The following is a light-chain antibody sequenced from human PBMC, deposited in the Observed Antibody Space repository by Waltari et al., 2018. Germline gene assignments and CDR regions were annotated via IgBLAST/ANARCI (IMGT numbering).Light chain of an antibody. CDR3: QQYDISPLT. V-gene: IGKV3-20*01. CDR1: QTVRTTY. CDR2: GAS. Sequence: QSPGTLSLSPGERATLSCRASQTVRTTYLAWYQQKPGQAPTLLIYGASSRATGIPDRFSGSGSGTDFSLTISSLEPEDFAVYYCQQYDISPLTFGGGTKVEIK. J-gene: IGKJ4*01.